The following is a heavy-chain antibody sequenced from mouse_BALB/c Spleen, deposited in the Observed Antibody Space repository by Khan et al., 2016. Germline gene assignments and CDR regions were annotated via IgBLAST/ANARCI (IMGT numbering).Heavy chain of an antibody. J-gene: IGHJ1*01. V-gene: IGHV1-9*01. CDR2: ILPVSGLI. D-gene: IGHD1-3*01. Sequence: QVQLQQSGAELMKPGASVRISCKATGYTIGSYWIGWVKQRPGHGLEWIGEILPVSGLINYNEKFKGKATFTADTSSNTAYMQLISLTSEDSAVQVGARRKWDGRYCDGWGAGTTGTVSS. CDR1: GYTIGSYW. CDR3: ARRKWDGRYCDG.